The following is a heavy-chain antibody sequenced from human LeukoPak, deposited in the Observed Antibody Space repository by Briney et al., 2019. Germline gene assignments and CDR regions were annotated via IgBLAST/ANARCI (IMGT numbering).Heavy chain of an antibody. V-gene: IGHV3-9*01. CDR1: GFTFDDYA. J-gene: IGHJ4*02. Sequence: PGGSLRLSCAASGFTFDDYAMHWVRQAPGKGLEWVSGISWNSGSIGYAGSVKGRFTISRDNAKNSLYLQMNSLRAEDTALYYCAKDLYGDYENYFDYWGQGTLVTVSS. CDR3: AKDLYGDYENYFDY. CDR2: ISWNSGSI. D-gene: IGHD4-17*01.